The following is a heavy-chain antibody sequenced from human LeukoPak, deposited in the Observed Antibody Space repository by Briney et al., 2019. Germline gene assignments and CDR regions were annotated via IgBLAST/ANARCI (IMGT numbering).Heavy chain of an antibody. V-gene: IGHV3-23*01. CDR2: ISGSGGST. J-gene: IGHJ4*02. D-gene: IGHD3-10*01. CDR1: GFTFSSYG. Sequence: GGSLRLSCAASGFTFSSYGMSWVRQAPGKGLEWVSTISGSGGSTYYADSVKGRFTISRDNSKNTLYLQMNSLRAEDTAVYYCAKDSSYYGSGAYYFDYWGQGTLVTVSS. CDR3: AKDSSYYGSGAYYFDY.